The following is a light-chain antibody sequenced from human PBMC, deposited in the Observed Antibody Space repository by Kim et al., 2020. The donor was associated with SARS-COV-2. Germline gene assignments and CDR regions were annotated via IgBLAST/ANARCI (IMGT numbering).Light chain of an antibody. CDR2: GVS. Sequence: SQGERAALSCRARQSVSRSYLAWYQHKPGQAPRLLISGVSRRATGIPDRCSGSGSGTDFTLTISRLEPEDFAVYYCQHYGSSPLSFGGGTKVEIK. CDR1: QSVSRSY. CDR3: QHYGSSPLS. V-gene: IGKV3-20*01. J-gene: IGKJ4*01.